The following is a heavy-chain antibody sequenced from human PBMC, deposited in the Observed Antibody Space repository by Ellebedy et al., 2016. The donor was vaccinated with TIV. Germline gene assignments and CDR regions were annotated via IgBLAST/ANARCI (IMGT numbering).Heavy chain of an antibody. CDR2: IYYSGST. D-gene: IGHD5-18*01. Sequence: MPSETLSLTCTVSGGSISSSSYYWGWIRQPPGKGLEWIGSIYYSGSTYYNPSLKSRVTISVDTSKNQFSPKLSSVTAADTAVYYCARQGYRGYSYGATYTPFDYWGQGTLVTVSS. CDR1: GGSISSSSYY. V-gene: IGHV4-39*01. J-gene: IGHJ4*02. CDR3: ARQGYRGYSYGATYTPFDY.